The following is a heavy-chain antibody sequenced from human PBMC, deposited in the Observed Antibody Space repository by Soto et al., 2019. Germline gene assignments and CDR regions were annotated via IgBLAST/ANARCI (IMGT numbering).Heavy chain of an antibody. CDR3: AREGMYDFWSGYYTANYYYYGMDV. Sequence: PGGSLRLSCAASGFTFSSYGMHWVRQAPGKGLEWVAVIWYDGSNKYYADSVKGRFTISRDNSKNTLYLQMNSLRAEDTAVYYCAREGMYDFWSGYYTANYYYYGMDVWGQGTTVTVSS. CDR2: IWYDGSNK. J-gene: IGHJ6*02. CDR1: GFTFSSYG. V-gene: IGHV3-33*01. D-gene: IGHD3-3*01.